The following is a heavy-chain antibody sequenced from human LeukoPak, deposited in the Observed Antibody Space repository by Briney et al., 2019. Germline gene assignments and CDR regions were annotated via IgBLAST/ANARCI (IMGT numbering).Heavy chain of an antibody. CDR1: GFTFSNAW. D-gene: IGHD2-2*01. CDR3: TTDSEVVPAASYYYYYGMDV. V-gene: IGHV3-15*01. J-gene: IGHJ6*02. Sequence: GGSLRLSCAASGFTFSNAWMSWVRQAPGKGLEWVGRIKSKTDGGTTDYAAPVKGRFTISRDDSKNTLYLQMNSLKTEDTAVYYCTTDSEVVPAASYYYYYGMDVWGQGTTVTVSS. CDR2: IKSKTDGGTT.